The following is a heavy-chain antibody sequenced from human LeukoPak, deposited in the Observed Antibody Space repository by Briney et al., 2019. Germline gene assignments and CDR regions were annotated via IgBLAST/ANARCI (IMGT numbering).Heavy chain of an antibody. J-gene: IGHJ4*02. Sequence: SETLSLTCTVSGGSISGYYWSWIRQPPGQGLEWIGYIYYSGNTNYNPSLKSRVTISVDTSKNQFSLKLSSVTAADTAVYYCARYSSGWYFGYWGQGTLVTVSS. CDR3: ARYSSGWYFGY. CDR1: GGSISGYY. CDR2: IYYSGNT. V-gene: IGHV4-59*01. D-gene: IGHD6-19*01.